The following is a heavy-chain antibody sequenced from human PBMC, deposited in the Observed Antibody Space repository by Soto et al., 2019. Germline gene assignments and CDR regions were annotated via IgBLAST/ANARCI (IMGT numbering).Heavy chain of an antibody. V-gene: IGHV4-34*01. D-gene: IGHD5-18*01. CDR3: GRVLGYSYGYDFDY. Sequence: PSETPSLTCAVYGGSFSGYYWSWIRQPPGKGLEWIGEINHSGSTNYNPSLKSRVTISVDTSKNQFSLKLSSVTAADTAVYYCGRVLGYSYGYDFDYWGQGTLVTVSS. CDR1: GGSFSGYY. J-gene: IGHJ4*02. CDR2: INHSGST.